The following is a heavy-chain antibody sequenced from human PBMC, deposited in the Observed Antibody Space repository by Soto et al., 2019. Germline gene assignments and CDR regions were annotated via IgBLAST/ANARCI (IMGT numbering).Heavy chain of an antibody. CDR1: GFTFSDYY. CDR2: ISAGGSDI. J-gene: IGHJ4*01. Sequence: QVQLVESGGGLVKPGGSLRLSCASSGFTFSDYYMSWIRQAPGKGLEWVAYISAGGSDIYYGDSVKGRFTVSRDNTKKSLYLQMSNLRADDTAIYYCASLPQGYYDRSGRLVDYLGHGTLVTVSS. V-gene: IGHV3-11*01. D-gene: IGHD3-22*01. CDR3: ASLPQGYYDRSGRLVDY.